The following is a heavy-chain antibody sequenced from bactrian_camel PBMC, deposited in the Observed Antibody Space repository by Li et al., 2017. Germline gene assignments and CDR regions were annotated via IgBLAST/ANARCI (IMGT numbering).Heavy chain of an antibody. CDR1: GVTFSTYS. CDR2: ISSSGTT. D-gene: IGHD5*01. Sequence: VQLVESGGGPVQAGGSLRLSCAASGVTFSTYSLGWFRQGPGKEREGVASISSSGTTTYADSVKGRFTITRDNAKNTVYLQMNSLIVEDTALYYCTAEQMGWSWYNHWGQGTQVTVS. J-gene: IGHJ4*01. CDR3: TAEQMGWSWYNH. V-gene: IGHV3S53*01.